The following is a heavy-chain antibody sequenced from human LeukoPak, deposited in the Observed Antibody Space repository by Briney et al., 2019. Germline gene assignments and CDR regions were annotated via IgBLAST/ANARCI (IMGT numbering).Heavy chain of an antibody. J-gene: IGHJ4*02. CDR3: AKPAYSYVDY. D-gene: IGHD5-18*01. V-gene: IGHV3-30*02. CDR2: IRYDGSNK. CDR1: GFAFSSYG. Sequence: PGGSLRLSCAASGFAFSSYGMHWVRQAPGKGLEWVAFIRYDGSNKYYADSVKGRFTISRDNSKNTLYLQMNSLRAEDTAVYYCAKPAYSYVDYWGQGTLVTVSS.